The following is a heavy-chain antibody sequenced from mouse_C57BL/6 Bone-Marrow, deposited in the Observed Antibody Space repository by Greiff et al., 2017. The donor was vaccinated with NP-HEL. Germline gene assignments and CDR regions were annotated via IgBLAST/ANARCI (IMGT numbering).Heavy chain of an antibody. CDR2: IYPRSGNT. D-gene: IGHD1-1*01. V-gene: IGHV1-81*01. Sequence: QVQLQQSGAELARPGASVKLSCKASGYTSTSYGISWVKQRTGQGLEWIGEIYPRSGNTYYNEKFKGKATLTADKSSSTAYMELRSLTSEDSAVYFCARWLLLPGAWFAYWGQGTLVTVSA. J-gene: IGHJ3*01. CDR1: GYTSTSYG. CDR3: ARWLLLPGAWFAY.